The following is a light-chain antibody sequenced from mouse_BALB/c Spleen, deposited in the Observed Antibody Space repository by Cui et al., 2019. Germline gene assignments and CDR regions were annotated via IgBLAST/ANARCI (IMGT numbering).Light chain of an antibody. CDR2: KAS. Sequence: DIQLNQSPSSLSASLGDTLTITCHASQNINVWLSWYQQKPGNIPKLLIYKASNLHTGVPSRFSGSGSGTGFTLTISSLQPEDIATYYCQQGQSYPWTFGGGTKLEIK. V-gene: IGKV10-94*01. CDR1: QNINVW. CDR3: QQGQSYPWT. J-gene: IGKJ1*01.